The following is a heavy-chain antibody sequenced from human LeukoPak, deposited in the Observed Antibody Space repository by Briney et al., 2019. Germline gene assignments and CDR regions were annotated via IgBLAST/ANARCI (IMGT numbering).Heavy chain of an antibody. CDR2: IFYSGST. CDR1: GGSISSGDYY. CDR3: ARAYGSGSPSNWFDP. Sequence: PQTLSLTCTVSGGSISSGDYYWSWIRQPPGKGLEWIGYIFYSGSTYYNPSLKSRVTMSVDTSKNQFSLKLSSVTAADTAVYYCARAYGSGSPSNWFDPWGQGTLVTVSS. J-gene: IGHJ5*02. V-gene: IGHV4-30-4*01. D-gene: IGHD3-10*01.